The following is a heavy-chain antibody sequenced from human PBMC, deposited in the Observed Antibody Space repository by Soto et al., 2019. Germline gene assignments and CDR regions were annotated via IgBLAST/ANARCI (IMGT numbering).Heavy chain of an antibody. V-gene: IGHV1-18*04. Sequence: VASVKVSCKASGYTFIRYGISGLRPAPGQGLEWMGWISAYNGNTNYAQKLQGRVTMTTDTSTSTAYMEMRSLRSDDTAVYYCARGRDYYDSILGHWGQGTLVTVSS. D-gene: IGHD3-22*01. CDR2: ISAYNGNT. CDR1: GYTFIRYG. J-gene: IGHJ4*02. CDR3: ARGRDYYDSILGH.